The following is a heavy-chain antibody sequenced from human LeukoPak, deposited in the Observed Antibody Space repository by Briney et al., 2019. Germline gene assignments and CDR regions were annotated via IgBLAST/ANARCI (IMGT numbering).Heavy chain of an antibody. Sequence: ASVKVSCKASGGTFSSYAISWVRQAPGQGLEWMGWISAYNGNTNYAQKLQGRVTMTTDTSTNTAYMDLRRLTSDDTAVYYCVLSVWGHGSGLNYWGQGSLVTVSS. CDR2: ISAYNGNT. CDR1: GGTFSSYA. D-gene: IGHD6-19*01. V-gene: IGHV1-18*01. CDR3: VLSVWGHGSGLNY. J-gene: IGHJ4*02.